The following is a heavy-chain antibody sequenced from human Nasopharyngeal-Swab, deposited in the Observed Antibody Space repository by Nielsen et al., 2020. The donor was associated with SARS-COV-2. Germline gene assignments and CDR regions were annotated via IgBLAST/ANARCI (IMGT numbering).Heavy chain of an antibody. CDR2: INHSGST. D-gene: IGHD2-2*01. J-gene: IGHJ6*03. V-gene: IGHV4-34*01. CDR3: ARGVSGIAPAPILGLGPFYSYYYMDV. Sequence: SETLSLTCAVYGGSFSGYSWSWIRQPPGKGLEWIGEINHSGSTNYNPSLKSRVTISVDTSQNQFSLRLSSVTAADTAVYYCARGVSGIAPAPILGLGPFYSYYYMDVWGKGTTVTVSS. CDR1: GGSFSGYS.